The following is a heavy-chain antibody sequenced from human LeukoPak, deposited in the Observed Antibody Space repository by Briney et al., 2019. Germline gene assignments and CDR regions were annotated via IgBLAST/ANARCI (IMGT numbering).Heavy chain of an antibody. V-gene: IGHV3-9*01. D-gene: IGHD4-17*01. J-gene: IGHJ4*02. CDR2: ISWNSGSI. CDR1: GFTFDDYA. Sequence: GRSLRLPCAASGFTFDDYAMHWVRQAPGKGLEWVSGISWNSGSIGYADSVKGRFTISRDNAKNSLYLQMNSLRAEDTALYYCAKGWSATTLYYFDYWGQGTLVTVSS. CDR3: AKGWSATTLYYFDY.